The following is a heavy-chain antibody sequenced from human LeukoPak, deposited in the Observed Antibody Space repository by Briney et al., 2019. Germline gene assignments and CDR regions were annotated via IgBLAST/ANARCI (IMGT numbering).Heavy chain of an antibody. D-gene: IGHD1-1*01. Sequence: GSLRLSCAASGFTFSSYWMSWVRQAPGKGLEWVANIKQDGSEKNYVDSVKGRFTISRDNAKNSLYLQMDNLRVEDTAVYYCARDSIIRGKTGACDIWGQGTMVTVSS. CDR2: IKQDGSEK. CDR1: GFTFSSYW. CDR3: ARDSIIRGKTGACDI. J-gene: IGHJ3*02. V-gene: IGHV3-7*01.